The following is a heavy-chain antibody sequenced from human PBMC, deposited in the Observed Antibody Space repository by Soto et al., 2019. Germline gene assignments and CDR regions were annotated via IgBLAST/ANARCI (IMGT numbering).Heavy chain of an antibody. CDR1: GYTFTSYG. D-gene: IGHD3-3*01. Sequence: QVQLVQSGAEVKKPGASVKVSCKASGYTFTSYGISWVRQAPGQGLEWMGWISAYNGNTNYAQKLQGRVTMTTDTSTRTAYMELRSLRADDTAVYYCARGGPNYDFWSGYETYYFDYWGQGTLVTVSS. CDR3: ARGGPNYDFWSGYETYYFDY. CDR2: ISAYNGNT. V-gene: IGHV1-18*01. J-gene: IGHJ4*02.